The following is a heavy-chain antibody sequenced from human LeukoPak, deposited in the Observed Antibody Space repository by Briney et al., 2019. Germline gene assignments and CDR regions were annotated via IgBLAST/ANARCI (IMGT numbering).Heavy chain of an antibody. Sequence: PGGSLRLSCAASGFTFSDYYMSWSRQAPGKGLEWLSYISPSTTHTSYADSVKGRFTIPRDNAKNLLFLQMNSLRAEDTAVYYCARGGHGAADQWGQGTLVIVSS. CDR2: ISPSTTHT. J-gene: IGHJ5*02. D-gene: IGHD1-26*01. V-gene: IGHV3-11*05. CDR3: ARGGHGAADQ. CDR1: GFTFSDYY.